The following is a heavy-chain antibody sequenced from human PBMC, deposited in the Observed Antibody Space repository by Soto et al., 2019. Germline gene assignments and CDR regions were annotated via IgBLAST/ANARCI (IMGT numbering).Heavy chain of an antibody. Sequence: QVQLVESGGGVVQPGNSLRLSCAGSGFTFSSYSIHWVRQPPGKGLEWVTVISSDGNTNFYADSVKGRFTISRDNSKNIVYLQMNSLGAEDTAAYYCTREVVIPYWYFDLWGRGTLVTLSS. CDR2: ISSDGNTN. V-gene: IGHV3-30-3*01. CDR1: GFTFSSYS. CDR3: TREVVIPYWYFDL. J-gene: IGHJ2*01. D-gene: IGHD2-21*01.